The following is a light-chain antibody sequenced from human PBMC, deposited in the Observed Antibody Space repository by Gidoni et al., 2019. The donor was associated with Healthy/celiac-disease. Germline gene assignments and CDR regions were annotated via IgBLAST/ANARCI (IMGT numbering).Light chain of an antibody. CDR2: GNS. Sequence: QSVLTQPPSVSGAPGQGVTISCTGSSSNSGAGYDVHWYQQLPGTAPKLLIYGNSNRPSGVPDRFSGSKSGTSASLAITGLQAEDEADYYCQSYDSSLGVVFGGGTKLTVL. V-gene: IGLV1-40*01. CDR3: QSYDSSLGVV. J-gene: IGLJ2*01. CDR1: SSNSGAGYD.